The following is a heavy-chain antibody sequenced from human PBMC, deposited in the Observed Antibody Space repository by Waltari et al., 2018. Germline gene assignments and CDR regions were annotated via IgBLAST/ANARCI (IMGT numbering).Heavy chain of an antibody. Sequence: EVQLVESGGGLVKPGGSVRLSCAAAGFPFSSYSMNWVRQAPGKGLEWVSSISSSSSYIYYADSVKGRFTISRDNAKNSLYLQMNSLRAEDTAVYYCARDLLDSSGWSTHYYYYYGMDVWGQGTTVTVSS. CDR1: GFPFSSYS. CDR2: ISSSSSYI. CDR3: ARDLLDSSGWSTHYYYYYGMDV. J-gene: IGHJ6*02. V-gene: IGHV3-21*01. D-gene: IGHD6-19*01.